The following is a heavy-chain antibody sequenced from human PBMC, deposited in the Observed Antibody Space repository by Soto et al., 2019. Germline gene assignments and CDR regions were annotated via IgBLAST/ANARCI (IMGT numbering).Heavy chain of an antibody. D-gene: IGHD2-21*02. V-gene: IGHV1-2*02. CDR1: GYAFTGYY. J-gene: IGHJ4*02. CDR2: INPNSGGT. Sequence: GSVKVCFKPSGYAFTGYYMHLVRQAPGQGLEWMAWINPNSGGTNYAQKFQGRVTMTRDTSISTAYMELSRLRSDDTAVYYCARTYGVTAMLFDYWRQGTLVTV. CDR3: ARTYGVTAMLFDY.